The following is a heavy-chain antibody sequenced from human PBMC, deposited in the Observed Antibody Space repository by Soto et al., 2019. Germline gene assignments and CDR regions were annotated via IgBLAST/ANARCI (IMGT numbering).Heavy chain of an antibody. D-gene: IGHD6-13*01. CDR2: IYYSGST. CDR3: ARDRPIAAAGTKRSENRNSYYYYGMDV. V-gene: IGHV4-61*01. CDR1: GGSVSSGSYY. Sequence: SETLSLTCTVSGGSVSSGSYYWSWIRQPPGKGLEWIGYIYYSGSTNYNPSLKSRVTISVDTSKNQFSLKLSSVTAADTAVYYCARDRPIAAAGTKRSENRNSYYYYGMDVWGQGTTVTVSS. J-gene: IGHJ6*02.